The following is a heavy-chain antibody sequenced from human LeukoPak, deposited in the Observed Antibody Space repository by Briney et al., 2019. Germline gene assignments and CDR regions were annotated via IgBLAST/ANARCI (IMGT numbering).Heavy chain of an antibody. CDR2: IYYSGST. CDR3: ARHVAETLLSYFGY. V-gene: IGHV4-39*01. D-gene: IGHD6-19*01. CDR1: GGSISSSSYY. J-gene: IGHJ4*02. Sequence: SETLSLTCTVSGGSISSSSYYWGWIRQPPGKGLEWIGSIYYSGSTYYNPSLKSRVTISVDTSKNQFSLKVNSVTAADTAVYYCARHVAETLLSYFGYWGRGTLVTVSS.